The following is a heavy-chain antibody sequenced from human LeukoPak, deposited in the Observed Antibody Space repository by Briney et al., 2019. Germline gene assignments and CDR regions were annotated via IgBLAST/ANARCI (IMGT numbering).Heavy chain of an antibody. CDR1: GGTFISYA. CDR3: ARARGIAARPAFDI. CDR2: IIPIFGTA. J-gene: IGHJ3*02. D-gene: IGHD6-6*01. V-gene: IGHV1-69*01. Sequence: SVNVSFKASGGTFISYAISWVRQAPGQGREWMGGIIPIFGTANYAQRFQGRVTITADESTSTAYMELSSLRSEDTAVYYCARARGIAARPAFDIWGQGTMVTVSS.